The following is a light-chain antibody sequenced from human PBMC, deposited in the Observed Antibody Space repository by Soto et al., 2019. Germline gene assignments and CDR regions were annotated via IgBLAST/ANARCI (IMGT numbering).Light chain of an antibody. CDR2: EVS. CDR1: ISDVGGYNY. V-gene: IGLV2-14*01. Sequence: QSLLSQPSSVCGSPGQSNCISCTGSISDVGGYNYVSWYQQYPGKAPSLMIYEVSNRPSGVSDRFSGSKSGNTASLTISGLQAEDEADYYCSSYTSSYIYVFGTGTKVTVL. J-gene: IGLJ1*01. CDR3: SSYTSSYIYV.